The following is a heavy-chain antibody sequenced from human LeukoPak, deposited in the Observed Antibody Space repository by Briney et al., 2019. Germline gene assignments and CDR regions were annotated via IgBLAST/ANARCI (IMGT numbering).Heavy chain of an antibody. D-gene: IGHD3-10*01. CDR1: GFTFSSYE. CDR2: ISSSGSTI. V-gene: IGHV3-48*03. J-gene: IGHJ4*02. Sequence: GGSLRLSCAASGFTFSSYEMNWVRQAPGKGLEWVSYISSSGSTIYYADSVKGRFTISRDNAKNSLYLQMKSLRAEDTAVYYCASTPTMVRGVITLDYWGQGTLVTVSS. CDR3: ASTPTMVRGVITLDY.